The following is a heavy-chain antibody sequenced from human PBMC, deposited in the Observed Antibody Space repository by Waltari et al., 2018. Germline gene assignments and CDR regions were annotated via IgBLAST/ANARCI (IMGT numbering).Heavy chain of an antibody. V-gene: IGHV3-7*01. CDR1: GFTFSSSW. CDR3: ARHWNWAWDY. Sequence: EVQLVESGGGLVQPGGSLRLSCVASGFTFSSSWMSWVRQAPGKGLEWVANTNEDGTAKHYLDSVKGRFTISRDNAKNSLYLQMSDLRAEDTAVYYCARHWNWAWDYWGQGTLVTVSS. J-gene: IGHJ4*02. D-gene: IGHD1-7*01. CDR2: TNEDGTAK.